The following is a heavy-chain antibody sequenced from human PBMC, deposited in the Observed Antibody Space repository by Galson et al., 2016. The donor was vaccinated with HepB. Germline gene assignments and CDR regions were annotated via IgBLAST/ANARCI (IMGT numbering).Heavy chain of an antibody. CDR2: IYPDDSDA. V-gene: IGHV5-51*01. J-gene: IGHJ3*02. CDR1: GYRFTSYW. D-gene: IGHD1-1*01. Sequence: QSGAEVKKPGESLQISCKGSGYRFTSYWIAWVRQMPEKGLEWMGTIYPDDSDARYRPSLQGQVTLSADKSINTAYLQWSSLKASDTAIYYCARRGNAFDIWGQGTMVTVSS. CDR3: ARRGNAFDI.